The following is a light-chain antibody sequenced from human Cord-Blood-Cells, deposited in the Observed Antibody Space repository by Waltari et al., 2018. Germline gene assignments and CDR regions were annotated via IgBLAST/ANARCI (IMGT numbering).Light chain of an antibody. V-gene: IGLV2-14*01. J-gene: IGLJ1*01. CDR3: SSYTSSSRYV. CDR1: SSDVAGYNY. Sequence: QSALTQPASVSGSPGQSITISCTGTSSDVAGYNYVSWYQQHPGKAPKLMIYEVSNRPSGVSNRFSGSKSGNTASLTISGLQAEDEADYYCSSYTSSSRYVFGTGTKVTVL. CDR2: EVS.